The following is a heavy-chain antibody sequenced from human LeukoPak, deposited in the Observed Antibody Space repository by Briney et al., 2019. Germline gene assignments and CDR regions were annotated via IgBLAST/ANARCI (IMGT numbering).Heavy chain of an antibody. V-gene: IGHV3-53*01. CDR2: MYSGGST. D-gene: IGHD2-8*02. CDR3: ARGYCTGTNSLVVH. CDR1: GFTVSTNF. Sequence: GGSLRLSCAASGFTVSTNFMNWVRQAPGKGLEWVSIMYSGGSTYYADSVKGRFTISRDDSKNTGCLQMNSLRADDTAMYYCARGYCTGTNSLVVHWGESSLGTVSS. J-gene: IGHJ1*01.